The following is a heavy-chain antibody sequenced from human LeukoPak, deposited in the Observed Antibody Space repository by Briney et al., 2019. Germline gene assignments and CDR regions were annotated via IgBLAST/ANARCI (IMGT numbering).Heavy chain of an antibody. CDR2: ISYDGSSR. V-gene: IGHV3-30*18. D-gene: IGHD1-1*01. CDR3: AKTPSSVNCWYFDL. CDR1: GFTFSSYG. Sequence: PGGSLRLSCAASGFTFSSYGMHWVRQAPGKGLEWVAVISYDGSSRYYADSVKGQVTISRDNSKNTLYLQMNSLRPEDTAIYYCAKTPSSVNCWYFDLWGRGTLVGVFS. J-gene: IGHJ2*01.